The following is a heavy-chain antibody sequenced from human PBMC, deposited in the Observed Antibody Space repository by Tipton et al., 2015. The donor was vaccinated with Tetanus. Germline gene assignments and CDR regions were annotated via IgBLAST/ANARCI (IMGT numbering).Heavy chain of an antibody. CDR2: IYYSGST. J-gene: IGHJ1*01. V-gene: IGHV4-39*01. D-gene: IGHD3-22*01. CDR1: DSSITSTTHY. CDR3: ARQDTLNYYYVGYFHD. Sequence: TLSLTCTVSDSSITSTTHYWGWIRQAPGKGLEWIGIIYYSGSTYYNASLRSRVTISVDTSKNQFSLQLRSVTAADTAVYYCARQDTLNYYYVGYFHDWGQGTLVTVSS.